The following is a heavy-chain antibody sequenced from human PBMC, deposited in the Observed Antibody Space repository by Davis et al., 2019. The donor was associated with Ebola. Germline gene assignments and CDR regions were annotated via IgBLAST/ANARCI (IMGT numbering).Heavy chain of an antibody. V-gene: IGHV4-59*08. CDR2: IYYSGST. J-gene: IGHJ2*01. Sequence: MPSETLSLTCTASGGSISSYYWSWIRQPPGKGLEWIGYIYYSGSTNYNPSLKSRVTISVDTSKNQFSLKLSSVTAADTAVYDCARRVGAFYWYFDLWGRGTLVTVSS. CDR3: ARRVGAFYWYFDL. D-gene: IGHD1-26*01. CDR1: GGSISSYY.